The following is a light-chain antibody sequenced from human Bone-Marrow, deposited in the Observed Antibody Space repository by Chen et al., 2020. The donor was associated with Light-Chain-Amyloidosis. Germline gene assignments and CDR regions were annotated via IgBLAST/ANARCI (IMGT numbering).Light chain of an antibody. V-gene: IGKV1-8*01. CDR3: QPDYSYPYT. CDR1: QGISSY. Sequence: AIRMTQSPSSFSASTGDRVTITCRASQGISSYLAWYQQKPGKAPKLLIYAASTLQSGVPSRFRRSGSGTDFTMTISCIQSEEFATKDGQPDYSYPYTFGQVTKLEIK. CDR2: AAS. J-gene: IGKJ2*01.